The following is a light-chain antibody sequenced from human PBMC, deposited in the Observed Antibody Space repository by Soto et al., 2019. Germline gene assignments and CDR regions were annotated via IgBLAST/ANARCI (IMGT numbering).Light chain of an antibody. CDR1: SRDVGGYNY. CDR2: DVS. CDR3: SSYTSSSHVV. Sequence: QSVLTQPASVSGSPGQSITISCTGTSRDVGGYNYVSWYQQHPGKAPKLMIYDVSNRPSGVSNRFSGSKSGNTASLTISGLQAEDEADYYCSSYTSSSHVVFGGGTKLTVL. J-gene: IGLJ2*01. V-gene: IGLV2-14*01.